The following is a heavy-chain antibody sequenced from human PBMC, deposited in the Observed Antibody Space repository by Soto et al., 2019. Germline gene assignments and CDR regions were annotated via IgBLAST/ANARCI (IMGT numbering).Heavy chain of an antibody. Sequence: ASVKVSCKASGGTFSSYAISWVRQAPGQGLEWMGGIIPISGTANYAQKFQGRVTITADESTSTAYMELSSLRSEDTAVYYCARGPSSSWYLNYFDYWGQGTLVTVSS. V-gene: IGHV1-69*13. CDR1: GGTFSSYA. D-gene: IGHD6-13*01. CDR3: ARGPSSSWYLNYFDY. J-gene: IGHJ4*02. CDR2: IIPISGTA.